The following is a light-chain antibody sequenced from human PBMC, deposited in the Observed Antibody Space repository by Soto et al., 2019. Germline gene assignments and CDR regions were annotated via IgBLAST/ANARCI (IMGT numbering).Light chain of an antibody. CDR3: PQRSNWLN. Sequence: EIVLTQSPATLSLSPGERATLSCRASQSVSSYLAWYQQKPGQAPRLLIYDASNRATGIPARFSGSGSGTDFTLTISSLEPEDFAVYYCPQRSNWLNFGGGTKVEIK. J-gene: IGKJ4*01. V-gene: IGKV3-11*01. CDR1: QSVSSY. CDR2: DAS.